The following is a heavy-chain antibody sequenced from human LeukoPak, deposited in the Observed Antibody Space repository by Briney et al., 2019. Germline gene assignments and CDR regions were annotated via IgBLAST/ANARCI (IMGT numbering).Heavy chain of an antibody. Sequence: SETLSLTCTVSGGSISSYYWSWIRQPPGKGLEWIGSIYYSGSTYYNPSLKSRVTISVDTSKNQFSLKLSSVTAADTAVYYCARGYSYGYVYYYYYMDVWGKGTTVTVSS. CDR3: ARGYSYGYVYYYYYMDV. CDR1: GGSISSYY. CDR2: IYYSGST. V-gene: IGHV4-59*05. D-gene: IGHD5-18*01. J-gene: IGHJ6*03.